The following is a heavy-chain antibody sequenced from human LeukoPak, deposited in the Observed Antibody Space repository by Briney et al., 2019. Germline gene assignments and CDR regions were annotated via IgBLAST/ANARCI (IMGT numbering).Heavy chain of an antibody. CDR2: ISYDGTYK. V-gene: IGHV3-30*03. CDR1: GFTFSSYW. Sequence: GGSLRLSCAASGFTFSSYWMSWVRQAPGKGLEWVAVISYDGTYKYYADSVKGRFTISRDNSKNTLYLQMNSLRAEDTALYYCASPMAFDYWGQGTLVTVSS. D-gene: IGHD2-8*01. J-gene: IGHJ4*02. CDR3: ASPMAFDY.